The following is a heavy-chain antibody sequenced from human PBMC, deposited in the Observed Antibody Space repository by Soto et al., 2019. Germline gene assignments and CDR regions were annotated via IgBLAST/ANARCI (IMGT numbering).Heavy chain of an antibody. D-gene: IGHD2-2*02. J-gene: IGHJ6*02. CDR1: GFTFSSYW. CDR2: MNQNGGEK. V-gene: IGHV3-7*04. Sequence: PGGSLRLSCAASGFTFSSYWMTWFRQAPGKWLEWVADMNQNGGEKYYVDSVKGRFTISRDNARTSLFLQMNSLRVEDTGIYYCARVDCSPSDCYNLYYGRDVWGQGTTVTVSS. CDR3: ARVDCSPSDCYNLYYGRDV.